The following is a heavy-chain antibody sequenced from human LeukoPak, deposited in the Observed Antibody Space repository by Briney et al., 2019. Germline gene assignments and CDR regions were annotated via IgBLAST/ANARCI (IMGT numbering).Heavy chain of an antibody. CDR3: ARGEPLLPHITGTGGWFDP. CDR2: IYYSGST. Sequence: KPSETLSLTCTVSGGSISSYYWSWIRQPPGKGLEWIGYIYYSGSTNYNPSLKSRVTISVDTSKNQFSLKLSSVTAADTAVYYCARGEPLLPHITGTGGWFDPWGQGTLVTVSS. J-gene: IGHJ5*02. CDR1: GGSISSYY. V-gene: IGHV4-59*12. D-gene: IGHD1-20*01.